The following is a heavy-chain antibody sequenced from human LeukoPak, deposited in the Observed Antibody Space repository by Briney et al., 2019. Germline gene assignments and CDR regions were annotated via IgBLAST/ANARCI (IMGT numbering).Heavy chain of an antibody. J-gene: IGHJ5*02. D-gene: IGHD1-1*01. V-gene: IGHV4-34*01. CDR2: INHSGST. CDR1: GGSFSGYY. CDR3: ATGLSIT. Sequence: NTSETLSLTCAVYGGSFSGYYWSWIRQPPGKGLEWIGEINHSGSTNYNPSLKSRVTISVDTSKNQFSLKLSSVTAADTAVYYCATGLSITWGQGTLVTVSS.